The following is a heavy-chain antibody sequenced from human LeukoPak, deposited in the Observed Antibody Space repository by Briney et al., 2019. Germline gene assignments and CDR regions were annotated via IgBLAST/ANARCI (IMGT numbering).Heavy chain of an antibody. V-gene: IGHV4-30-4*01. Sequence: PSEILSLTCTVSGGSISSWDYYWSWIRQPPGKGLEWIGYIHSSGSTYYNPSLKSRVTISVDTSKNQFSLRLSSVTAADTAVYYCATKPNGDYYFDYWGREPWSPSPQ. J-gene: IGHJ4*02. CDR3: ATKPNGDYYFDY. D-gene: IGHD4-17*01. CDR2: IHSSGST. CDR1: GGSISSWDYY.